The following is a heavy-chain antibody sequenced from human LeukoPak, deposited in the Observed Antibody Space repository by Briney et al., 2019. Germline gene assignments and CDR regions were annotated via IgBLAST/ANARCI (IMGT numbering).Heavy chain of an antibody. CDR1: GFTFSSYS. J-gene: IGHJ5*02. V-gene: IGHV3-48*02. CDR2: ISSSSSTI. Sequence: GGSLRLSCAASGFTFSSYSMNWVRQAPGKGLEWVSYISSSSSTIYYADSVKGRFTISRDNAKNSLYLQMNSLRDEDTAVYYCARAPRYSGSYNPRWFDPWGQGTLVTVSS. CDR3: ARAPRYSGSYNPRWFDP. D-gene: IGHD1-26*01.